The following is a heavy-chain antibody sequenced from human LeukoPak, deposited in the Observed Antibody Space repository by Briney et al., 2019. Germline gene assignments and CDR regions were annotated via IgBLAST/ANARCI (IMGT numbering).Heavy chain of an antibody. V-gene: IGHV5-51*01. CDR2: IYPGDSDT. CDR3: ARVRPQDGFDI. CDR1: GYSFPSHW. Sequence: GESLKIFRKGSGYSFPSHWNGRVRQMSGEGLEWVRIIYPGDSDTRYSPSFQGQVSISADKSISTAYLQWSSLKASDTAMYYCARVRPQDGFDIWGQGTMVTVSS. J-gene: IGHJ3*02.